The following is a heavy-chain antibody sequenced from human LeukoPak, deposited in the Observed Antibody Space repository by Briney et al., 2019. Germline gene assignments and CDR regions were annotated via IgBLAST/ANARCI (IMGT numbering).Heavy chain of an antibody. CDR3: ARGHYGLDC. J-gene: IGHJ4*02. V-gene: IGHV3-53*01. CDR1: GFTVSNNY. Sequence: PGGSLRLSCAVSGFTVSNNYMSWVRQAPGKGLEWVSVISGGGNTYDADSVKGRFTISRDNSKNTLYLQMNSLRAEDTAVYYCARGHYGLDCWGQGTLVIVSS. CDR2: ISGGGNT. D-gene: IGHD4-17*01.